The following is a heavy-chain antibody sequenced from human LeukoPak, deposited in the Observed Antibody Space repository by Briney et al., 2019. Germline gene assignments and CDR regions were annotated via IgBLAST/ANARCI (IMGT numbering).Heavy chain of an antibody. V-gene: IGHV3-30*18. D-gene: IGHD6-13*01. Sequence: GGSLRLSCAASGFTFSSYGMHWVRQAPGKGLEWVAVISYDGSNKYYADSVKGRFTISRDNSKNTLYLQMNSLRAEDTAVYYCAKESYSSSWYDYFDYWGRGTLVTVSS. CDR3: AKESYSSSWYDYFDY. CDR2: ISYDGSNK. CDR1: GFTFSSYG. J-gene: IGHJ4*02.